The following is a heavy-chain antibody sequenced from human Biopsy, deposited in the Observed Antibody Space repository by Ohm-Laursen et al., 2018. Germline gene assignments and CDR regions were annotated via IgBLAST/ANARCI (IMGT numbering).Heavy chain of an antibody. CDR2: IYYSGTT. V-gene: IGHV4-59*12. CDR1: GGSISSDY. CDR3: ARWTPEYDSSRYYLDAFDI. D-gene: IGHD3-22*01. Sequence: SETLSLTCTVSGGSISSDYWSWIRQTPGKGLEWIGYIYYSGTTDYSPSLKSRVTISIDKSKSQFFLKLSFVTAADTAVYYCARWTPEYDSSRYYLDAFDIWGQGTKVTVSS. J-gene: IGHJ3*02.